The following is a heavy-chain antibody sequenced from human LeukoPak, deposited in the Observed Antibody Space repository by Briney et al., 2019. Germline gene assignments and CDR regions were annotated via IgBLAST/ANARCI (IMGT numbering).Heavy chain of an antibody. CDR1: GGSISSSSYY. J-gene: IGHJ4*02. Sequence: SETLSLTCTVSGGSISSSSYYWGWIRQPPGKGLEWIGSIYYSGSTYYNPSLKSRVTISVDTSKNQFSLKLSSVTAADTAIYYCAKSRILLWFGDSDYWGQGTLVTVSS. CDR3: AKSRILLWFGDSDY. CDR2: IYYSGST. D-gene: IGHD3-10*01. V-gene: IGHV4-39*07.